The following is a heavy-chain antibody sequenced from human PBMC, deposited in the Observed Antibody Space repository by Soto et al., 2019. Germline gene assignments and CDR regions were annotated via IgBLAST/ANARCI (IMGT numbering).Heavy chain of an antibody. J-gene: IGHJ5*02. V-gene: IGHV4-31*03. CDR3: ARVPTP. CDR1: GCSIRSGGYY. CDR2: IYYSGST. Sequence: PSDPLSLTFNISGCSIRSGGYYWSWIRQHPGKGLEWIGYIYYSGSTYYNPSLKSRVTISVDRSKNQFSLKLSSVTAADTAVYYCARVPTPWGQGTLVTVS.